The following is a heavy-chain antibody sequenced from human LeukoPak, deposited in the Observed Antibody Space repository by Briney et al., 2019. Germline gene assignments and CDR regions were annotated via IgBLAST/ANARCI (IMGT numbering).Heavy chain of an antibody. CDR2: IYYSGNT. J-gene: IGHJ4*02. V-gene: IGHV4-30-4*08. D-gene: IGHD6-13*01. Sequence: SETLSLTCTGSGGSISSGDYYWSWIRQPPGKGLEWIGYIYYSGNTYYNPSLKSRVTISVDTSKNQFSLKLTSVTAADTAVYYCARSSLSGSSWYFDYWGQGTLVTVSS. CDR1: GGSISSGDYY. CDR3: ARSSLSGSSWYFDY.